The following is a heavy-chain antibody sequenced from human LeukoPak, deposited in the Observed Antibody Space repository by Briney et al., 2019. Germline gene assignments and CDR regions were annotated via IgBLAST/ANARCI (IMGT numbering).Heavy chain of an antibody. CDR1: GFTFDDYA. D-gene: IGHD3-10*01. CDR3: AKDMGRIYGSGRYDY. Sequence: PGGSLRLSCAASGFTFDDYAMHWLGQAPGKGLEWVSLISGDGGSTYYADSVKGRFTISRDNSKNSLYLQMNSLSTEDTALYYCAKDMGRIYGSGRYDYWGQGTLVTVSS. CDR2: ISGDGGST. V-gene: IGHV3-43*02. J-gene: IGHJ4*02.